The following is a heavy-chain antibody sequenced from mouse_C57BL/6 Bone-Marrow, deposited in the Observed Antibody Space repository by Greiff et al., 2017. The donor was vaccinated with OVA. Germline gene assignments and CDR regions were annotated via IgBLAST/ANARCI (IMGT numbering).Heavy chain of an antibody. CDR3: ARKGTTAYFDY. D-gene: IGHD1-2*01. J-gene: IGHJ2*01. Sequence: VQLKQSGPGLVKPSQSLSLTCSVTGYSITSGYYWNWIRQFPGNKLEWMGYISYDGSNNYNPSLKNRISITRDTSKNQFFLKLNSVTTEDTATYYCARKGTTAYFDYWGQGTTLTVSS. CDR2: ISYDGSN. V-gene: IGHV3-6*01. CDR1: GYSITSGYY.